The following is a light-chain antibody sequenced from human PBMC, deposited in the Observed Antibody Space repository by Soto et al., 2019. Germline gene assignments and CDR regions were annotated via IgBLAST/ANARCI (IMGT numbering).Light chain of an antibody. CDR2: AAS. V-gene: IGKV1-12*01. J-gene: IGKJ4*01. CDR1: QGISSW. Sequence: DIQMTQSPSSVSASVGDRVTITCRASQGISSWVAWYQQKPGKAPNLLISAASSLQSGVPSRFSGSGSGTEFTLTISSLQPGDFATYYCQQADTFPLTFGGGTKVEIK. CDR3: QQADTFPLT.